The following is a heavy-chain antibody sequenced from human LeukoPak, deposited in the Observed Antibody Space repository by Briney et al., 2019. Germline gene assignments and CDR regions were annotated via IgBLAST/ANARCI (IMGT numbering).Heavy chain of an antibody. Sequence: SETLSLTCIVSGGSISSGLYHWAWLRQPPGKGLEWIGTIYHSGSTYYNPSLKSRVTISVDRSKNQFSLKLSSVTAADTAVYYCDRSGGLSTVVTPEWYFDLWGRGTLVTVSS. D-gene: IGHD4-23*01. CDR3: DRSGGLSTVVTPEWYFDL. CDR2: IYHSGST. CDR1: GGSISSGLYH. V-gene: IGHV4-39*07. J-gene: IGHJ2*01.